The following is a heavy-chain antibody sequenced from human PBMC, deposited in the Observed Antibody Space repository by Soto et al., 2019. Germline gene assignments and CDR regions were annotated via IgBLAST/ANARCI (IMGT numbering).Heavy chain of an antibody. Sequence: EVQLLESGGGLVQPGGSLRLSCAASGFTFSSYAMSWVRQAPGKGLEWVSAISGSGGSIYYADSVKGRFTISRDNSKNTLYLQMNHLRAEDTAVYYWGEGGYCRCGRCPTPDWGQGTLVTVSS. CDR1: GFTFSSYA. V-gene: IGHV3-23*01. CDR2: ISGSGGSI. CDR3: GEGGYCRCGRCPTPD. D-gene: IGHD2-15*01. J-gene: IGHJ4*02.